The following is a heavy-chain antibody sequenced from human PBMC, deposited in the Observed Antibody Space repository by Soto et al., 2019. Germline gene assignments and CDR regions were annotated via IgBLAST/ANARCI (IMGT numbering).Heavy chain of an antibody. Sequence: QVQLVQSGAEVKKPGASVKVSCKASGYTFTGYYMHWVRQAPGQGLEWLGWINPNSGGTNYAQKIQGRVTMTRDTSISTAYMELSRLRSDDTAVYYCARRGATVTVDYWGQGTLVTVSS. V-gene: IGHV1-2*02. J-gene: IGHJ4*02. CDR2: INPNSGGT. CDR1: GYTFTGYY. D-gene: IGHD4-17*01. CDR3: ARRGATVTVDY.